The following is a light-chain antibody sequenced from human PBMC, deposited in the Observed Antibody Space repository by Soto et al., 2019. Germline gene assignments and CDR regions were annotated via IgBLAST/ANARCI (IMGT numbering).Light chain of an antibody. CDR3: QQYKNWPRT. CDR2: GAS. Sequence: EIVMTQSQATLSVSPGERATLSCRASQSLTSNLAWYQQKPGQAPRLLIYGASTRATGVPARFSGSGSGTEFTLTIRSLQSEDFAVYYCQQYKNWPRTFGQGTKVEIK. J-gene: IGKJ1*01. V-gene: IGKV3-15*01. CDR1: QSLTSN.